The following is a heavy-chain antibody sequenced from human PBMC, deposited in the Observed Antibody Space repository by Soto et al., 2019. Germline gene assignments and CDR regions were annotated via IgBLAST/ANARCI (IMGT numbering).Heavy chain of an antibody. CDR2: INPSGGST. V-gene: IGHV1-46*03. D-gene: IGHD6-19*01. CDR3: ARCEELSSSGWYGELGFDY. CDR1: GYTFTSYY. Sequence: ASVKVSCKASGYTFTSYYTHWVRQAPGQGLEWMGIINPSGGSTSYAQKFQGRVTMTRDTSTSTVYMELSSLRSEDTAVYYCARCEELSSSGWYGELGFDYWGQGTLVTVSS. J-gene: IGHJ4*02.